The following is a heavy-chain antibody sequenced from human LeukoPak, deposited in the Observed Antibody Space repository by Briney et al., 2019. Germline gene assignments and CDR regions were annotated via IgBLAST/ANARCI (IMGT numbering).Heavy chain of an antibody. D-gene: IGHD1-1*01. V-gene: IGHV4-38-2*02. CDR3: ARGGLWIYYFDY. Sequence: SETLSLTCTVSGYSISSDYYWGWIRQPLGKGLEWIGSIDHSGSTYYNASLKSRVTISIDTSKNHFSLKLNSVTAADTAVFYCARGGLWIYYFDYWGQGTLVTVSS. CDR1: GYSISSDYY. J-gene: IGHJ4*02. CDR2: IDHSGST.